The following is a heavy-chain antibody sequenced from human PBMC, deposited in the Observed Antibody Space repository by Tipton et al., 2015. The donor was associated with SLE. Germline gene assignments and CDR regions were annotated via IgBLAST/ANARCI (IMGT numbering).Heavy chain of an antibody. V-gene: IGHV1-2*02. CDR2: INPNSGGT. J-gene: IGHJ6*02. CDR1: GYTFTGYY. Sequence: QSGAEVKKPGASVKVSCKASGYTFTGYYMHWVRQAPGQGLEWMGWINPNSGGTNYAQKLQGRVTMTTDTSTSTAYMELRSLRSDDTAVYYCARDAPYYYYYYGMDVWGQGTTVTVSS. CDR3: ARDAPYYYYYYGMDV.